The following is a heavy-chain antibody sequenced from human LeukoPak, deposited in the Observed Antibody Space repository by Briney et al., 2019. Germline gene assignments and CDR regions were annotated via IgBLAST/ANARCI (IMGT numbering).Heavy chain of an antibody. Sequence: SETLSLTCTVSGGSISSYYWSWIRQPPGKGLEWIGYIYYSGSTNYNPSLKSRVTISVDTSKNQFSLKLSSVTAADTAVYYCARETCSSTRCPRRLVFDYWGQGTLVTVSS. CDR3: ARETCSSTRCPRRLVFDY. D-gene: IGHD2-2*01. J-gene: IGHJ4*02. V-gene: IGHV4-59*01. CDR1: GGSISSYY. CDR2: IYYSGST.